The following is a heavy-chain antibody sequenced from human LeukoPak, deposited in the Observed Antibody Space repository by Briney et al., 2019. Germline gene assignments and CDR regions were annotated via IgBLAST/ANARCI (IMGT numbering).Heavy chain of an antibody. D-gene: IGHD5-12*01. CDR3: ATDLPGRGYSGYDLGWFDP. J-gene: IGHJ5*02. Sequence: EASVKVSCEASGGTFSSYAISWVRQAPGQGLEWMGGIIPIFGTANYAQKFQGRVTMTEDTSTDTAYMELSSLRSEDTAVYYCATDLPGRGYSGYDLGWFDPWGQGTLVTVSS. CDR2: IIPIFGTA. V-gene: IGHV1-69*06. CDR1: GGTFSSYA.